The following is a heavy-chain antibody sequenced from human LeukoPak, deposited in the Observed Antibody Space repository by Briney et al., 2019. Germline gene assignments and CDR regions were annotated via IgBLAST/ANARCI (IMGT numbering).Heavy chain of an antibody. Sequence: ASVKVSCKASGYTFTSYYMHWVRQAPGQGLEWMGIINPSGGSTSYAQKFQGRVTMTRDTSTSTVYMELSSLRSEDTAVYYCARALGGLSRYFDWTDGEFDYWGQGTLVTVSS. CDR3: ARALGGLSRYFDWTDGEFDY. CDR2: INPSGGST. CDR1: GYTFTSYY. J-gene: IGHJ4*02. V-gene: IGHV1-46*01. D-gene: IGHD3-9*01.